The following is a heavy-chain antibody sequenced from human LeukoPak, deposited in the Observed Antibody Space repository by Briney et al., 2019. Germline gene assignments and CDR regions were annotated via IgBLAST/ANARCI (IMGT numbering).Heavy chain of an antibody. J-gene: IGHJ4*02. V-gene: IGHV4-59*01. Sequence: SETLSLTCTVSGGSISSYCWSWIRQPPGKGLEWIGYIYYRGSTNYNPSLKSRVTISVDTSKNQFSLKLSSVTAADTAVYYCARDTVATTYWGQGTLVTVSS. CDR2: IYYRGST. CDR1: GGSISSYC. CDR3: ARDTVATTY. D-gene: IGHD4-17*01.